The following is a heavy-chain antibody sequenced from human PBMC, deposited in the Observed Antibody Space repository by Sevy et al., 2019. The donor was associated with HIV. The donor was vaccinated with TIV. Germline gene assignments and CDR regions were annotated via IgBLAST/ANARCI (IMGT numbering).Heavy chain of an antibody. Sequence: ASVKVSCRTSTYSSTIYYMQWVRQAPGQGLEWMGLINPSGGGPSYTQKFQDRVTMTWDTSTGTVYMDLSSLRSEDTAVYYCAVSQFCGGDCYYFDQWGQGTLVTVSS. J-gene: IGHJ4*02. CDR2: INPSGGGP. D-gene: IGHD2-21*02. CDR3: AVSQFCGGDCYYFDQ. CDR1: TYSSTIYY. V-gene: IGHV1-46*01.